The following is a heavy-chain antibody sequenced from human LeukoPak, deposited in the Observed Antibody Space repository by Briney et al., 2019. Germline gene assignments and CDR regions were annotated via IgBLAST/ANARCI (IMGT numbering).Heavy chain of an antibody. D-gene: IGHD3-10*01. Sequence: ALVKVSCKVSGCTLTDLFMHWVRQAPGKGLVWMGGFDPEDGETLYAQKFQGRVAMTEDTSTDTAYMELSGLRSEATAVYSCFTMVRGGTNDYWDQGPLVTVSS. J-gene: IGHJ4*02. CDR2: FDPEDGET. CDR1: GCTLTDLF. CDR3: FTMVRGGTNDY. V-gene: IGHV1-24*01.